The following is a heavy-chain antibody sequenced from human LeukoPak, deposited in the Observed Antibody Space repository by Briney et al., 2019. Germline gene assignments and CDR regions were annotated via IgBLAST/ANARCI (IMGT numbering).Heavy chain of an antibody. D-gene: IGHD6-13*01. CDR2: INSDGSST. CDR1: GFTFSSYW. V-gene: IGHV3-74*01. J-gene: IGHJ4*02. CDR3: ARTEYEQYSSSWFDY. Sequence: GGSLRLSCAASGFTFSSYWMHWVRQAPGKGLVWVSRINSDGSSTSYADFVKGRFTISRDNAKNTLYLQMNSLRAEDTAVYYCARTEYEQYSSSWFDYWGQGTLVTVSS.